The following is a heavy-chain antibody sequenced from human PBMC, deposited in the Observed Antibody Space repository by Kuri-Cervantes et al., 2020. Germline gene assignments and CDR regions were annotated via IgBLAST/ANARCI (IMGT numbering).Heavy chain of an antibody. CDR3: ARMGPYSYGYGVFDY. Sequence: GSLRLSCAVSGGSISSSNWWSWVRQPPGKGLEWIGEIYHSGSTNYNPSLKSRVTISVDKSKNQFSLKLSSVTAADTAVYYCARMGPYSYGYGVFDYWGQGTLVTVSS. V-gene: IGHV4-4*02. D-gene: IGHD5-18*01. CDR2: IYHSGST. J-gene: IGHJ4*02. CDR1: GGSISSSNW.